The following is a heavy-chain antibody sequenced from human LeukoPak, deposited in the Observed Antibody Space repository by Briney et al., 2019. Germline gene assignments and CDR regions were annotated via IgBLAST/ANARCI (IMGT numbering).Heavy chain of an antibody. D-gene: IGHD6-19*01. CDR2: IYYSGST. Sequence: PSETLSLTCTVSGGSISCSSYYWGWIRQPPGKGLEWIGSIYYSGSTYYNPSLKSRVTISVDTSKNQFSLKLSSVTAADTAVYYCARAVGRFYFDYWGQGTLVTVSS. V-gene: IGHV4-39*07. CDR3: ARAVGRFYFDY. J-gene: IGHJ4*02. CDR1: GGSISCSSYY.